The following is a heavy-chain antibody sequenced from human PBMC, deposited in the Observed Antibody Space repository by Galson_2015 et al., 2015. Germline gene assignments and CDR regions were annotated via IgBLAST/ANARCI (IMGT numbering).Heavy chain of an antibody. CDR2: IYSSGST. Sequence: SLRLSCAASGFSVRNNYMTWVRQAPGKGLEWVSIIYSSGSTFYADSVRGRFTISRDNSKNTPYLQMNSLRAEDTAIYYCAREDSTGWYPGYIDYWGQGTLVTVSS. V-gene: IGHV3-66*03. D-gene: IGHD6-19*01. CDR3: AREDSTGWYPGYIDY. J-gene: IGHJ4*02. CDR1: GFSVRNNY.